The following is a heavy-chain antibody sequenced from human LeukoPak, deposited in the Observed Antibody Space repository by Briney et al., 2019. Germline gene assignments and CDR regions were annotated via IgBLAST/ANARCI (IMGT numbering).Heavy chain of an antibody. CDR3: ASSCTSCHYFDY. CDR1: GFTFSSYA. D-gene: IGHD2-2*01. CDR2: ISGSGGST. J-gene: IGHJ4*02. V-gene: IGHV3-23*01. Sequence: GGSLRLSCAASGFTFSSYAMHWVRQAPGKGLEWVSAISGSGGSTYYADSVKGRFTISRDNSKNTLYLQMNSLRAEDTAVYYCASSCTSCHYFDYWGQGTLVTVSS.